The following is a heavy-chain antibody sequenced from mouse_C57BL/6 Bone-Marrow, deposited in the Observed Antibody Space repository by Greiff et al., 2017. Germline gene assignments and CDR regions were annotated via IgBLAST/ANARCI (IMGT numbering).Heavy chain of an antibody. CDR3: AKNWGTSYYFDY. D-gene: IGHD4-1*01. J-gene: IGHJ2*01. Sequence: EVQLVESGGGLVKPGGSLKLSCAASGFTFSDYGMHWVRQAPEKGLEWVAYISSGSSTIYYADTVKGRFTISRDNAKNTLFLQMTSLRSDDTARYYCAKNWGTSYYFDYWGQGTTLTVSS. CDR1: GFTFSDYG. V-gene: IGHV5-17*01. CDR2: ISSGSSTI.